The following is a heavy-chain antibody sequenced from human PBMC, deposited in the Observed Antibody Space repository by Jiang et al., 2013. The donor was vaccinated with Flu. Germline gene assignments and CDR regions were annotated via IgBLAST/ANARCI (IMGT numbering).Heavy chain of an antibody. CDR2: IYYSGST. CDR3: ARSGVVAYYDFWSGYPNWFDP. V-gene: IGHV4-39*01. J-gene: IGHJ5*02. Sequence: GSGLVKPSETLSLTCTVSGGSISSSSYYWGWIRQPPGKGLEWIGSIYYSGSTYYNPSLKSRVTISVDTSKNQFSLKLSSVTAADTAVYYCARSGVVAYYDFWSGYPNWFDPWGQGTLVTVSS. D-gene: IGHD3-3*01. CDR1: GGSISSSSYY.